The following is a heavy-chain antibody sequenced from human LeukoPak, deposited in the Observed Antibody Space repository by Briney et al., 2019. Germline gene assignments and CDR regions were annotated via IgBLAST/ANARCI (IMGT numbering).Heavy chain of an antibody. CDR3: ARESYDSSGYYWFDP. Sequence: SETLSLTCTVSGGSISSGGYYWSWIRQHPGKGLEWIGYIYYSGSTYYNPSLKSRVTISVDTSKNQFSLKLSSVTAADTAVYYCARESYDSSGYYWFDPWGRGTLVTVSS. V-gene: IGHV4-31*03. J-gene: IGHJ5*02. CDR2: IYYSGST. CDR1: GGSISSGGYY. D-gene: IGHD3-22*01.